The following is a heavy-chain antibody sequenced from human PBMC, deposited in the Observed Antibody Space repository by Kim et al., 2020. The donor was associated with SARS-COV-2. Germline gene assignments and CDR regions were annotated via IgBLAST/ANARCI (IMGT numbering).Heavy chain of an antibody. CDR3: TTDTDYYGSGSYFDY. V-gene: IGHV3-15*01. CDR2: IKSKTDGGTT. D-gene: IGHD3-10*01. J-gene: IGHJ4*02. Sequence: GGSLRLSCAASGFTFSNAWMSWVRQAPGKGLEWVGRIKSKTDGGTTDYAAPVKGRFTISRDDSKNTLYLQMNSLKTEDTAVYYCTTDTDYYGSGSYFDYWGQGTLVTVSS. CDR1: GFTFSNAW.